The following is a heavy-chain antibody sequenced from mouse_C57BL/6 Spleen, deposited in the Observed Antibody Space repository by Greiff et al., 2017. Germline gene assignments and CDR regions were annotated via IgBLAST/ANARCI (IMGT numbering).Heavy chain of an antibody. CDR1: GYTFTDYY. CDR2: IYPGSGTT. J-gene: IGHJ1*03. CDR3: ASSLGRRGGWYFDV. Sequence: QVQLQQSGPELVKPGASVKLSCKASGYTFTDYYINWVKQRPGQGLEWIGWIYPGSGTTKYNEKFKGTATLTVDTSSSTAYLQLSSLTAEDSAVYFGASSLGRRGGWYFDVWGTGTTVTVSS. D-gene: IGHD4-1*01. V-gene: IGHV1-84*01.